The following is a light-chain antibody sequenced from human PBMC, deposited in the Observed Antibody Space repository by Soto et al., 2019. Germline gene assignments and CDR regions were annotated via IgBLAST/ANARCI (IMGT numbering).Light chain of an antibody. CDR3: QQYNNWPPIT. CDR2: GAS. V-gene: IGKV3-15*01. CDR1: QSVSSN. J-gene: IGKJ5*01. Sequence: IVVSHSPATLSLSQGERATLSCRASQSVSSNLAWYQQKPGQAPRLLIYGASTRATGIPARFSGSGSGTEFTLTISSLQSEDFAIYYCQQYNNWPPITFGQGTRLEI.